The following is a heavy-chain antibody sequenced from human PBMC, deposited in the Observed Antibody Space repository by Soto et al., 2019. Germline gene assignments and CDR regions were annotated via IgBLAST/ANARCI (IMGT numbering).Heavy chain of an antibody. CDR2: IYYSGST. CDR1: GGSISSSSYY. CDR3: TRHGSGGNYDFWSGYYWWFDP. J-gene: IGHJ5*02. Sequence: SETLSLTCTVSGGSISSSSYYWGWIRQPPGKGLEWIGSIYYSGSTYYNPSLRSRVTISVDTSKNQFSLKLSSVTAADTAVYYCTRHGSGGNYDFWSGYYWWFDPWGQGTLVTAPQ. D-gene: IGHD3-3*01. V-gene: IGHV4-39*01.